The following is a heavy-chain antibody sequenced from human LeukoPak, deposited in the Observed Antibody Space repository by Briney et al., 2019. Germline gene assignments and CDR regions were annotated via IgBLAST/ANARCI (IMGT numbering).Heavy chain of an antibody. CDR2: ISPYNGNT. J-gene: IGHJ6*03. D-gene: IGHD1-26*01. V-gene: IGHV1-18*01. CDR1: GYTFTRHG. CDR3: AREGASSGSYYVPTRPKVYMDV. Sequence: ASVKVSCKASGYTFTRHGISWVRQAPGQGLEWMGWISPYNGNTHYAQKLQGRVTMTTETFTSTAYMELRSLRSDDTAVYYCAREGASSGSYYVPTRPKVYMDVWGEGTTVTVSS.